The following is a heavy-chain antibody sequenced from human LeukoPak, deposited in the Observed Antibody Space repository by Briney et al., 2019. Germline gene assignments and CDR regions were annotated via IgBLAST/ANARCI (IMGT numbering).Heavy chain of an antibody. CDR1: GFTFDDYT. CDR2: ISWDGGST. D-gene: IGHD5-18*01. J-gene: IGHJ6*02. CDR3: AKLAPERGYSYGYGNYYYGMDV. Sequence: PGGSLRLSCAASGFTFDDYTMHWVRQAPGKGLEWVSLISWDGGSTYYADSVKGRFTISRDNSKNSLYLQMNSLRTEDTALYYCAKLAPERGYSYGYGNYYYGMDVWGQGTTVTVSS. V-gene: IGHV3-43*01.